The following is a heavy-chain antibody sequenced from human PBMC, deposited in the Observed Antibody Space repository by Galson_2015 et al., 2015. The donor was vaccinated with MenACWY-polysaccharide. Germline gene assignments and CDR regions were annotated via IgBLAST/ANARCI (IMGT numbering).Heavy chain of an antibody. Sequence: SLRLSCAASGLTFSDYGMHWVRQAPGKGLEWVAVIWHDGSKKFYVDSVRGRFTVSRVNSKSTLSLQMNSLRAEDTAVYYCARDISSRYFDLWGRGTLVTVSS. CDR1: GLTFSDYG. CDR3: ARDISSRYFDL. J-gene: IGHJ2*01. CDR2: IWHDGSKK. V-gene: IGHV3-33*01.